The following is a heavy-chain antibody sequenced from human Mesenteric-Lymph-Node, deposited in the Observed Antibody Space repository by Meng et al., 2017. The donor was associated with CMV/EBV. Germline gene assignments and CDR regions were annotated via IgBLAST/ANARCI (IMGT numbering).Heavy chain of an antibody. CDR3: AREPGYSGYDYGGYYFDY. Sequence: TFSSYAISWVRQAPEQGLEWMGGIIPIFGTANYAQKFQGRVTITADESTSTAYMELSSLRSEDTAVYYCAREPGYSGYDYGGYYFDYWGQGTLVTVSS. J-gene: IGHJ4*02. CDR2: IIPIFGTA. V-gene: IGHV1-69*01. D-gene: IGHD5-12*01. CDR1: TFSSYA.